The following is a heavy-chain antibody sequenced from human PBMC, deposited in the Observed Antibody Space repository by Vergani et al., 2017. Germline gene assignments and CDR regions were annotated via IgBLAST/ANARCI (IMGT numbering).Heavy chain of an antibody. Sequence: QITLKESGPTLVKPTQPLTLTCTFSGFSLSTSGVGVGWIRQPPGKAVVWLAPIYWADDKRYSPSLKSRLTITKDTSKHQVVLTMTNMDPVDTATYYCAHSSYSSGSYEISGMDVWGQGTTVTVSS. CDR3: AHSSYSSGSYEISGMDV. D-gene: IGHD6-19*01. CDR1: GFSLSTSGVG. J-gene: IGHJ6*02. CDR2: IYWADDK. V-gene: IGHV2-5*02.